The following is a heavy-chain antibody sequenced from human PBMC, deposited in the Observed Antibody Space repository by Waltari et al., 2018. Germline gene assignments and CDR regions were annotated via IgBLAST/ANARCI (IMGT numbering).Heavy chain of an antibody. J-gene: IGHJ4*02. CDR3: AAQGTVTTWDY. D-gene: IGHD4-4*01. CDR2: IYYSGSN. CDR1: GGSISSSSYY. V-gene: IGHV4-39*07. Sequence: QLQLQESGPGLVKPSETLSLTCTVSGGSISSSSYYWGWIRQPPGKGLEWIGSIYYSGSNYYSPSLKSQVARAVDTTKNQLSLKLSSVTAADTAVYYCAAQGTVTTWDYWGQGTRVTVSS.